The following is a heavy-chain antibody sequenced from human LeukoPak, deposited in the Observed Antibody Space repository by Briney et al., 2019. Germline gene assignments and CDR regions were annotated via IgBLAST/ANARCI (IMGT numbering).Heavy chain of an antibody. J-gene: IGHJ6*03. V-gene: IGHV5-51*01. CDR2: IYPGDSDT. CDR3: ARSYYDLKYYYYYYYMDV. CDR1: GYSFTSYW. Sequence: GESLKISCKGSGYSFTSYWIGWVRQTPGKGLEWMGIIYPGDSDTRYSPSFQGQVTISADKSISTAYLQWSSLKASDTAMYYCARSYYDLKYYYYYYYMDVWGKGTTVTVSS. D-gene: IGHD3-3*01.